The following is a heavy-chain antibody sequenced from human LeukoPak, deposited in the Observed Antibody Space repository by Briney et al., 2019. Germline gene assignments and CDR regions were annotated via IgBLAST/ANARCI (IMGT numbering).Heavy chain of an antibody. D-gene: IGHD5-24*01. CDR1: GFTFDDYA. CDR3: AEGRDGYNGVDY. V-gene: IGHV3-9*01. Sequence: GRSLRLSCAASGFTFDDYAMHWVRHTPGKGLEWVSGISWNSGSIGYADSVKGRFTISRDNAKNSLYLQMNSLRAEDTAVYYCAEGRDGYNGVDYWGQGTLVTVSS. J-gene: IGHJ4*02. CDR2: ISWNSGSI.